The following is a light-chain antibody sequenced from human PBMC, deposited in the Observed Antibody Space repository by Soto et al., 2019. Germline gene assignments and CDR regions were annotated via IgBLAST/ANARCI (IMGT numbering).Light chain of an antibody. Sequence: QSVLTQPASVSGSPGQSITTSCTGTSSDVRTYNYVSWYQQHPGKAPKLLIYDVSTRPSGISNRFSGSKSGNTASLTISGLQSEDEADYYCSSYATSSTLFGTGTKVTVL. V-gene: IGLV2-14*01. CDR1: SSDVRTYNY. CDR2: DVS. J-gene: IGLJ1*01. CDR3: SSYATSSTL.